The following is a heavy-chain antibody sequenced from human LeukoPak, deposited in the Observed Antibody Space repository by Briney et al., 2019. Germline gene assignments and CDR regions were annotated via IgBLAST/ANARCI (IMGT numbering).Heavy chain of an antibody. CDR2: IYYSGST. CDR1: GGSISSYY. V-gene: IGHV4-59*12. CDR3: ARGPSGSYSSGWYSKATIDY. D-gene: IGHD6-19*01. Sequence: SETLSLTCTVSGGSISSYYWSWIRQPPGKGLEWIGYIYYSGSTNYNPSLKSRVTISVDTSKNQFSLKLSSVTAADTAVYYCARGPSGSYSSGWYSKATIDYWGQGTLVTVSS. J-gene: IGHJ4*02.